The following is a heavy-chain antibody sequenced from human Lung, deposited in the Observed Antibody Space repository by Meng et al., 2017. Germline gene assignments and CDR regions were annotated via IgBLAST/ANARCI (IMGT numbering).Heavy chain of an antibody. Sequence: QVRRHGSGPRLVKPSQPLSPTCTVSGGSISSSNYYWSWIRQPPGKGLELSGHIYNSGSTYYNPSLKSRITISVDTSKNQFSLKLSSVTAADTAVYYCARGQKGYFDLWGRGTLVTVSS. V-gene: IGHV4-30-4*01. J-gene: IGHJ2*01. CDR3: ARGQKGYFDL. CDR1: GGSISSSNYY. CDR2: IYNSGST.